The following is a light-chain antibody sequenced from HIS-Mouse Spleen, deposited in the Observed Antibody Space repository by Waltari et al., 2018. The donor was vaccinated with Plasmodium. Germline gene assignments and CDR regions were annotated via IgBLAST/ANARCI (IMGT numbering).Light chain of an antibody. CDR2: GAS. J-gene: IGKJ3*01. CDR3: QQYNNWSFT. V-gene: IGKV3-15*01. CDR1: QSVSSN. Sequence: EIVMTQSPATLSVSPGERATLSCRASQSVSSNLAWYQQKPGQAPRLLIYGASTRATGIPARFRGRGSGTEFTHTISSLQSEDFAVYYCQQYNNWSFTFGPGTKVDIK.